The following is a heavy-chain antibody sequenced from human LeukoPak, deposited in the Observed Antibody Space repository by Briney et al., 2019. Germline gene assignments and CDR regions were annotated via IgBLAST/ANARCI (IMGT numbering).Heavy chain of an antibody. CDR1: GFTFSSYA. D-gene: IGHD2-15*01. CDR2: ISGSGGST. CDR3: AKTSYCSGGSCYRAEYGMDV. J-gene: IGHJ6*02. V-gene: IGHV3-23*01. Sequence: GGSLRLSCAASGFTFSSYAMSWVRQAPGKGLEWVSAISGSGGSTYYADSVKGRFTISRDNSKNTLYLQMNSLRAEDTAVYYCAKTSYCSGGSCYRAEYGMDVWGQGTTVTVSS.